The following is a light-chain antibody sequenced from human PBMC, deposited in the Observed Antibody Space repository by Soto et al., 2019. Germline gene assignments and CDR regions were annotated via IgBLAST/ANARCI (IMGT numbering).Light chain of an antibody. CDR2: GNS. CDR3: QSYDSSLSGAVV. J-gene: IGLJ2*01. CDR1: SSNIGAGYD. Sequence: QLVLTQPPSVSGAPGQRVTISCTGSSSNIGAGYDVHWYQQLPGTAPNLLIYGNSNRPSGVPDRFSGSKSGTSASLAITGLQAEDEADYYCQSYDSSLSGAVVFGGGTQLTVL. V-gene: IGLV1-40*01.